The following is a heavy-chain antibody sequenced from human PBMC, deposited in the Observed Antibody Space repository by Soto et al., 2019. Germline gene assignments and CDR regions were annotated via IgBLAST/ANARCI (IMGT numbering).Heavy chain of an antibody. Sequence: EVQLVESGGGLVQPGGSLRLSCTASGFAVRHNYMTWVRHAPGKGLEWVSLIYSGGDTAYANSVKGRLTISRHTSQNTLYLQMNSLRAEDTAVDYCARKTESIPSGGDGWGKGTAVTVSS. D-gene: IGHD3-10*01. V-gene: IGHV3-53*04. CDR1: GFAVRHNY. J-gene: IGHJ6*04. CDR2: IYSGGDT. CDR3: ARKTESIPSGGDG.